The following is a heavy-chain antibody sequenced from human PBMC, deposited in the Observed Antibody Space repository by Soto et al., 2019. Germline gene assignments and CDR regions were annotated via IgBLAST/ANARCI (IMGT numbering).Heavy chain of an antibody. J-gene: IGHJ4*02. V-gene: IGHV3-21*01. CDR1: GFTFSTYN. D-gene: IGHD1-26*01. Sequence: GGSLRLSCAASGFTFSTYNMNWVRQAPGKGLEWVSSITSSSSYIFYADSVKGRFTISRDNAKESLYLQMNSLRAEDTAIYYCARYSGTYRDYWGQGTLVTVSS. CDR3: ARYSGTYRDY. CDR2: ITSSSSYI.